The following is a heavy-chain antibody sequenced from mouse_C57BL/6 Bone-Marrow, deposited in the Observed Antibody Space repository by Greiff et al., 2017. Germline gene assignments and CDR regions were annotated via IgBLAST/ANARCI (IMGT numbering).Heavy chain of an antibody. J-gene: IGHJ4*01. CDR3: ARKEEIYYYGTGAMDY. D-gene: IGHD1-1*01. CDR2: IDPSDSYT. CDR1: GYTFTSYW. V-gene: IGHV1-69*01. Sequence: QVQLQQPGAELVMPGASVKLSCKASGYTFTSYWMHWVKQRPGQGLEWIGEIDPSDSYTNYNQKFKGKSTLTVDKSSSPAYMQLSSLTSEDSAVYYCARKEEIYYYGTGAMDYWGQGTSVTVSS.